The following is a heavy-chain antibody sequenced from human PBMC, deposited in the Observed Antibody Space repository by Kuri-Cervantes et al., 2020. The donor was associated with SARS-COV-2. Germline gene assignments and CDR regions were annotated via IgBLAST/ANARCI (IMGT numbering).Heavy chain of an antibody. D-gene: IGHD1-1*01. J-gene: IGHJ5*02. CDR2: IYHSGST. CDR3: ASPSSTTGTTVGFDP. CDR1: GYSISSGYY. Sequence: SETLSLTCGVSGYSISSGYYWGWIRQPPGKGLEWIGSIYHSGSTYYNPSLKSRVTISVDTSKNQFSLKLSSVTAADTAVYYCASPSSTTGTTVGFDPWGQGTLVTVSS. V-gene: IGHV4-38-2*01.